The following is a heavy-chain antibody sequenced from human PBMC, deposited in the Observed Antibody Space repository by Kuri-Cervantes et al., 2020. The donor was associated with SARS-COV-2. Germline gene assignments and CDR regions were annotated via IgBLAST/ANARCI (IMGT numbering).Heavy chain of an antibody. CDR3: ARYRSGIAAP. V-gene: IGHV4-34*01. Sequence: SETLSLTCAVYGGSFSGYYWSWIRQPPGKGLEWIGEINHSGSTNYNPSLKSRVTISVDTSKNQFSLKLSSVTAADTAVYYCARYRSGIAAPWGQGTLVTVSS. CDR1: GGSFSGYY. J-gene: IGHJ5*02. CDR2: INHSGST. D-gene: IGHD6-13*01.